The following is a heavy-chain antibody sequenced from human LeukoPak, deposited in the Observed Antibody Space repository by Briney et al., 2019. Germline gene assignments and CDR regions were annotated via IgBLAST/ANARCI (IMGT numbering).Heavy chain of an antibody. CDR3: ARARIKMTTVVLGY. CDR2: MNPNSGNT. J-gene: IGHJ4*02. Sequence: ASVKVSCKASGYTFTSYGISWVRQATGQGLEWMGWMNPNSGNTGYAQKFQGRVTMTRNTSISAAYMELSSLRSEDTAVYYCARARIKMTTVVLGYWGQGTLVTVSS. V-gene: IGHV1-8*02. D-gene: IGHD4-23*01. CDR1: GYTFTSYG.